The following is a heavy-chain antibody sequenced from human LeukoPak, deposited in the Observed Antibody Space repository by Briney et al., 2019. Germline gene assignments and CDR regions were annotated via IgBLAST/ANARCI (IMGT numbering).Heavy chain of an antibody. J-gene: IGHJ4*02. Sequence: ASLKVSCKGSGYTFIGYNIHWVGQAPGQGNEWMGRININSGATEYVQKFQGWGGRSRDRDSNTVYMEFNRLKSDDTAVYYCARDWSMTTLDYWGQGTLVTVSS. V-gene: IGHV1-2*04. D-gene: IGHD4-11*01. CDR2: ININSGAT. CDR3: ARDWSMTTLDY. CDR1: GYTFIGYN.